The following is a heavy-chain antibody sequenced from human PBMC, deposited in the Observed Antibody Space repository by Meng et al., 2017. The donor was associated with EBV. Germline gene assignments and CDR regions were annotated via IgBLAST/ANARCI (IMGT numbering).Heavy chain of an antibody. D-gene: IGHD6-6*01. Sequence: QIALRGPGPTLVNPTQTLTLTCTFSGFSLSTRGVGVGWIRQPPGKALEWLALIYWDDDKRYSPSLKSRLTITKDTSKNQVVLTMTNMDPVDAATYYCAHIIAARPFDYWGQGTLVTVSS. V-gene: IGHV2-5*02. CDR2: IYWDDDK. CDR1: GFSLSTRGVG. J-gene: IGHJ4*02. CDR3: AHIIAARPFDY.